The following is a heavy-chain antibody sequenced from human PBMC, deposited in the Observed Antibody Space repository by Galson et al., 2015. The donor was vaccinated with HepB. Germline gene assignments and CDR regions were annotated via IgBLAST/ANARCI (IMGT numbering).Heavy chain of an antibody. D-gene: IGHD3-10*01. J-gene: IGHJ5*02. CDR3: ARDVPPFGSGDSGRFDP. CDR1: GFTFSSYA. CDR2: ISYDGSNK. Sequence: SLRLSCAASGFTFSSYAMHWVRQAPGKGLEWVAVISYDGSNKYYADSVKGRFTISRDNSKNTLYLQMNSLRAEDTAVYYCARDVPPFGSGDSGRFDPWGQGTLVTVSS. V-gene: IGHV3-30-3*01.